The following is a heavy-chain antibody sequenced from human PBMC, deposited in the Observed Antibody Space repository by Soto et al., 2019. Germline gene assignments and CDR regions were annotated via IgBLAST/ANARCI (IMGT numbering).Heavy chain of an antibody. V-gene: IGHV4-34*01. D-gene: IGHD7-27*01. J-gene: IGHJ6*02. CDR3: ARALGSPYYYYYGMDV. Sequence: SETLSLTCAVYGGSFSGYYWSWIRQPPGKWLEWIGEINHSGSTNYNPSLKSRVTISVDTSKNQFSLKLSSVTAADTAVYYCARALGSPYYYYYGMDVWGQGXTVTVSS. CDR2: INHSGST. CDR1: GGSFSGYY.